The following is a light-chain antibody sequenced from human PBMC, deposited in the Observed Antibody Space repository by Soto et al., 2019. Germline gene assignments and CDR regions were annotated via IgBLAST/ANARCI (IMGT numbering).Light chain of an antibody. CDR2: AAS. J-gene: IGKJ4*01. Sequence: DIQMTQSPSSLSASVGDRVTITCRASQSISSYLNWYQQKPGKAPKLLIYAASSLQSGVPSRFSGSGSGTDFTLTISSLQPEDVATYYCQKYNSVPLTFGGGIKVDIK. V-gene: IGKV1-39*01. CDR1: QSISSY. CDR3: QKYNSVPLT.